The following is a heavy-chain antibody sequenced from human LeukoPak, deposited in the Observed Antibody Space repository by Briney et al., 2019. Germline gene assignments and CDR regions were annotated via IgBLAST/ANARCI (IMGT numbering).Heavy chain of an antibody. D-gene: IGHD3-3*01. CDR3: ARGGYDFWSGYRPFDY. CDR2: ISSSSSTI. V-gene: IGHV3-48*01. Sequence: PGGSLRLSCAASGFTFSSYEMNWVRQAPGKGLEWVSYISSSSSTIYYADSVKGRFTISRDNAKNSLYLQMNSLRAEDTAVYYCARGGYDFWSGYRPFDYWGQGTLVTVSS. CDR1: GFTFSSYE. J-gene: IGHJ4*02.